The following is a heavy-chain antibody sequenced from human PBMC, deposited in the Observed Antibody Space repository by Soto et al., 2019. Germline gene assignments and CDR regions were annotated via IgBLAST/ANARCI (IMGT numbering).Heavy chain of an antibody. V-gene: IGHV1-2*04. D-gene: IGHD3-16*01. CDR2: INPNSGGT. J-gene: IGHJ3*02. CDR3: ARLTTFGDVDAFDI. Sequence: QVQLVQSGAEVKKPGASVKVSCKASGYTFTGYYMHWVRQAPGQGLEWMGWINPNSGGTNYAEKFQGWVTMTRDTSISKGDMELSRLRSDDTAVYYCARLTTFGDVDAFDIWGQGTMVTVSS. CDR1: GYTFTGYY.